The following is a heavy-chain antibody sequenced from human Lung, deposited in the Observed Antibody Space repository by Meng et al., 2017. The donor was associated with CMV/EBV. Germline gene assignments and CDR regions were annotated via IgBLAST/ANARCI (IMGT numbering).Heavy chain of an antibody. CDR1: GFTFSSYA. D-gene: IGHD2-2*01. J-gene: IGHJ4*02. V-gene: IGHV3-23*01. CDR2: ISGGGGST. Sequence: GESXKISCAASGFTFSSYAMTWVRQAPGKGLEWVSVISGGGGSTYYADSVKGRFTISRDNSKNTLYLQVNSLRAEDTAVYYCARATLEYCSSTSCYPFDYWGQGTLVTVSS. CDR3: ARATLEYCSSTSCYPFDY.